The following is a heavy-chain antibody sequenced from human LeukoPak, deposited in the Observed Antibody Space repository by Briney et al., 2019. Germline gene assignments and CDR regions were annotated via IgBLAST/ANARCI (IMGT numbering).Heavy chain of an antibody. Sequence: SETLSLTCTVSGGSISSYYWSWIRQPPGKGLEWIGCIYTSGSTNYNPSLKSRVTMSVDTSKNQFSLKLSFVTAADTAVYYCARESEDCSGGSCYPTGFDPWGQGTLVTVSS. CDR1: GGSISSYY. D-gene: IGHD2-15*01. CDR3: ARESEDCSGGSCYPTGFDP. J-gene: IGHJ5*02. V-gene: IGHV4-4*07. CDR2: IYTSGST.